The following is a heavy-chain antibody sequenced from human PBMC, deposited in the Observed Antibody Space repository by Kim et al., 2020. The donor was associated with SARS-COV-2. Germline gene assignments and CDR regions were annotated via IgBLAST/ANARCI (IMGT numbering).Heavy chain of an antibody. D-gene: IGHD3-10*01. CDR1: GFTFSSYS. CDR3: ARDTRGSGSAIFDY. Sequence: GGSLRLSCAASGFTFSSYSMNWVRQAPGKGLEWVSSISSSSSYIYYADSVKGRFTISRDNAKNSLYLQMNSLRAEDTAVYYCARDTRGSGSAIFDYWGQGTLVTVSS. V-gene: IGHV3-21*01. CDR2: ISSSSSYI. J-gene: IGHJ4*02.